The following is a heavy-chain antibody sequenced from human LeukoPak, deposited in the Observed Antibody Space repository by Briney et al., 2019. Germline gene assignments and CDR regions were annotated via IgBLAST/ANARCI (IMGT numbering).Heavy chain of an antibody. CDR2: ICSSVTPI. J-gene: IGHJ5*02. D-gene: IGHD6-13*01. CDR3: ARDGVGSSSWTPNWFDP. CDR1: GFTFSSYE. Sequence: GVSLRLSCAPSGFTFSSYEMNWVRQAPGEALEWPSYICSSVTPIYYADSLKGRFTISRDNAKISLYLQMNSLRAEDTAVYYCARDGVGSSSWTPNWFDPWGQGTLVTVSS. V-gene: IGHV3-48*03.